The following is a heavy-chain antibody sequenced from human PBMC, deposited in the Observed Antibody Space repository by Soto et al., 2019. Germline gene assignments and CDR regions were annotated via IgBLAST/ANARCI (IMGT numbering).Heavy chain of an antibody. Sequence: GASVKVSCKASGGTFSSYAISWVRQAPGQGLEWMGGIIPIFGTANYAQKFQGRVTITADESTSTAYMELSSLRSEDTAVYYCARVTRKSIAAAGNNFFAPQNDAFDISGQGTMVTVSS. V-gene: IGHV1-69*13. CDR3: ARVTRKSIAAAGNNFFAPQNDAFDI. D-gene: IGHD6-13*01. CDR1: GGTFSSYA. J-gene: IGHJ3*02. CDR2: IIPIFGTA.